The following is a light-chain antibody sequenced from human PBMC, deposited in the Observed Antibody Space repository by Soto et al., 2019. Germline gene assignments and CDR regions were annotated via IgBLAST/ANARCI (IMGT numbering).Light chain of an antibody. J-gene: IGLJ1*01. CDR3: VLHMGSGIRV. CDR1: SGSVSTSYY. V-gene: IGLV8-61*01. CDR2: STN. Sequence: QAVVTQEPSFSVSPGGTVTLTCGLSSGSVSTSYYPSWYQQTPGQAPRTLIYSTNTRSSGVPDRFSGSILGNKAALTITGAQADDESDYYCVLHMGSGIRVSGTGTKLTVL.